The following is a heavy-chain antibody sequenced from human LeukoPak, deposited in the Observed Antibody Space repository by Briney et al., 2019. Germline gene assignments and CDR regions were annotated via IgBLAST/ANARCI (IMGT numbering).Heavy chain of an antibody. CDR1: GFTFSSYA. J-gene: IGHJ4*02. CDR2: ISYDGSNK. Sequence: GGSLRLSCAASGFTFSSYAMHWVRQAPGKGLEWVAVISYDGSNKYYADSVKGRFTISRDNSKNTLYLQMNSLRAEDTAVYYCARDHTDSSGYETSFGYWGQGTLVTVSS. CDR3: ARDHTDSSGYETSFGY. D-gene: IGHD3-22*01. V-gene: IGHV3-30*04.